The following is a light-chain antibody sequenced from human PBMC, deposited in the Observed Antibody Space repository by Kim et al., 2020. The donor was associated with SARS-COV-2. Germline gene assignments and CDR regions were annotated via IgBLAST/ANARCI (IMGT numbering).Light chain of an antibody. J-gene: IGLJ3*02. CDR2: LNSDGSH. CDR1: SGHSSYG. V-gene: IGLV4-69*01. CDR3: QTWGTGIWV. Sequence: QLVLTQSPSASASLGASVKLTCTLSSGHSSYGIAWHQQQPEKGPRYLMKLNSDGSHSKGDGIPDRFSGSSSGAERYLTVSSLQSEDEADYYCQTWGTGIWVFGGGTQLTVL.